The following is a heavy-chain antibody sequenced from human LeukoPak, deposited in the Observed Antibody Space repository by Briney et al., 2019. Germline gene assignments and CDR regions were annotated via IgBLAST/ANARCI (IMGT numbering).Heavy chain of an antibody. D-gene: IGHD3-3*01. CDR3: ATGPYAFWSGYTNWFDP. CDR1: GYTLTELS. CDR2: FDPEDGET. J-gene: IGHJ5*02. Sequence: RAASVKVSCEVSGYTLTELSMHWVRQAPGKGLEWMGGFDPEDGETIYAQKFQGRVTMTEDTSTDTAYMELSSLRSEDTAVYYCATGPYAFWSGYTNWFDPWGQGTLVTVSS. V-gene: IGHV1-24*01.